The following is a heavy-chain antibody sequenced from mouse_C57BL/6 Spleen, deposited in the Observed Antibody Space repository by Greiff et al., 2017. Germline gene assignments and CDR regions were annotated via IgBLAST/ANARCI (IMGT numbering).Heavy chain of an antibody. J-gene: IGHJ3*01. D-gene: IGHD1-1*01. V-gene: IGHV1-76*01. Sequence: QVHVKQSGAELVRPGASVKLSCKASGYTFTDYYINWVKQRPGQGLEWIARIYPGSGNTYYNEKFKGKATLTAEKSSSTAYMQLSSLASEDAAVYFCARSLGSLAYWGQGTLVTVSA. CDR3: ARSLGSLAY. CDR2: IYPGSGNT. CDR1: GYTFTDYY.